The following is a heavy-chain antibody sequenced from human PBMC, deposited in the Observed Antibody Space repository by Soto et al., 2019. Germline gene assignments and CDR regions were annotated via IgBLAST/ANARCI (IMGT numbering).Heavy chain of an antibody. CDR1: GGSIISSTDY. V-gene: IGHV4-39*01. Sequence: PETLSLTCTVSGGSIISSTDYFSCIRQPPWNGLEWIGSIYYSGITYYNPSLKSRVTISVDTSKDQFSLKLISVTAADTAIYYCARSPAGLRFLEWLYAGGWLDPWGQGTLVTVSS. J-gene: IGHJ5*02. CDR3: ARSPAGLRFLEWLYAGGWLDP. D-gene: IGHD3-3*01. CDR2: IYYSGIT.